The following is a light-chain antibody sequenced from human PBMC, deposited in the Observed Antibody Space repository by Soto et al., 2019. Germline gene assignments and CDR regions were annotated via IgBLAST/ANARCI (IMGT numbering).Light chain of an antibody. CDR2: EGT. Sequence: QSALTQPASVSGSPGQSITISCTGTSSDVGSYNLVSWYQQHPGKAPKLMIYEGTNRPSGVSNRFSGSKSGNTASLTVSGLQAEDEADYYCCSYASDSKVVFGGGTQVTVL. V-gene: IGLV2-23*01. CDR1: SSDVGSYNL. J-gene: IGLJ2*01. CDR3: CSYASDSKVV.